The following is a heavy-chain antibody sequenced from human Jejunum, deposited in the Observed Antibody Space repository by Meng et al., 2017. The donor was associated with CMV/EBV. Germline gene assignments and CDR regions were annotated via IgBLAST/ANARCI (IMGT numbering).Heavy chain of an antibody. D-gene: IGHD6-19*01. J-gene: IGHJ6*02. CDR1: GFIFSDYY. V-gene: IGHV3-11*04. CDR2: ISSNDTTI. Sequence: SGFIFSDYYMSWIRQAPGKGLEWVSYISSNDTTIYYADSVKGRFTISRDNAKNSLYLQMNSLRAEDTAVYSCARSAPYVYSSPGVWGQGTAVTVSS. CDR3: ARSAPYVYSSPGV.